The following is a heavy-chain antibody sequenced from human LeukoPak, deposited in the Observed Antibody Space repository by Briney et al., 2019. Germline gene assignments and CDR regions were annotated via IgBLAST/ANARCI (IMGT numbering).Heavy chain of an antibody. V-gene: IGHV3-7*03. CDR2: IKQDGSEK. J-gene: IGHJ4*02. Sequence: GGSLRLSCAASGFTFSNYWMSWVRQAPGKGLEWVANIKQDGSEKYYVDSVKGRFTISRDNAKTSLYLQMNSLRAEDTALYYCAKDLGPGSMATSPGFDYWGQGTLVTVSS. D-gene: IGHD5-24*01. CDR1: GFTFSNYW. CDR3: AKDLGPGSMATSPGFDY.